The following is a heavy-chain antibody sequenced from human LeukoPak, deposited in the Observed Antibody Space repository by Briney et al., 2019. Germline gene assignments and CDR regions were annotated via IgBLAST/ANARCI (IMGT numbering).Heavy chain of an antibody. D-gene: IGHD3-22*01. Sequence: ASVKVSCKASGYTFTGYYMHWVRQAPGQGLEWMGWINPNSGGTNYAQKFQGRVTMTRDTSISTAYMELSRLRSDDTAVYYCASTLMYYYDSSGYDSTGYFQHWGQGTLVTVSS. J-gene: IGHJ1*01. V-gene: IGHV1-2*02. CDR1: GYTFTGYY. CDR3: ASTLMYYYDSSGYDSTGYFQH. CDR2: INPNSGGT.